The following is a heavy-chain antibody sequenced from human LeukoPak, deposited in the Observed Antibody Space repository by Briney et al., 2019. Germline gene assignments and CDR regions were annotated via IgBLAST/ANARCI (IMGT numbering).Heavy chain of an antibody. D-gene: IGHD4-23*01. J-gene: IGHJ3*02. Sequence: GASVKVSCKASGYTFTGYYMHWVRQAPGQGLEWMGGIIPIFGTANYAQKFQGRVTITADKSTSTAYMELSSLRSEDTAVYYCARVGGDGGNSRSRPNDAFDIRGQGTMVTVSS. CDR1: GYTFTGYY. V-gene: IGHV1-69*06. CDR3: ARVGGDGGNSRSRPNDAFDI. CDR2: IIPIFGTA.